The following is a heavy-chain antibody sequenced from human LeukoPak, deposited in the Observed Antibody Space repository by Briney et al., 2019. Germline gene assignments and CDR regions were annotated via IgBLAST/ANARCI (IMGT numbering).Heavy chain of an antibody. CDR2: IRLSDGYT. Sequence: PGGSLRLSCAASGFTFDNYAMTWVRQARGKALEWVSAIRLSDGYTYYADSVQGRFIISRDTSKNTVSLQMNSLTGDDTALYYCARVAGSYSIRPFDFWGQGTVVIVSS. CDR3: ARVAGSYSIRPFDF. CDR1: GFTFDNYA. J-gene: IGHJ4*02. V-gene: IGHV3-23*01. D-gene: IGHD1-26*01.